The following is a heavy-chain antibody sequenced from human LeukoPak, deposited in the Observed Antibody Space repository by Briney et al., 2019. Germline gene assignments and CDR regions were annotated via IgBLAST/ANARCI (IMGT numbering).Heavy chain of an antibody. CDR1: GYTFTGYY. V-gene: IGHV1-2*02. J-gene: IGHJ6*04. CDR2: INPNSGGT. Sequence: ASVKVSCKASGYTFTGYYMHWVRQAPGQGLEWMGWINPNSGGTNYAQKFQGRVTMTRDTSISTAYMELSRLRSDNTAVYYCAKDGGNYYDTAGNHLMRSYMDVWGKGTTVTVSS. D-gene: IGHD3-22*01. CDR3: AKDGGNYYDTAGNHLMRSYMDV.